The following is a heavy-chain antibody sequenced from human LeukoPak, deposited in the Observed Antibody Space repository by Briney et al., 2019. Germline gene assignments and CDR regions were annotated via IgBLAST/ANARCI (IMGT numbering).Heavy chain of an antibody. CDR2: IYYSGST. CDR3: ARSSFYSSSWYFDY. CDR1: GGSISSGNYC. Sequence: PSETLSLTCTVSGGSISSGNYCWSWIRQPPGKGLEWFGFIYYSGSTYYNPCLKSRIVICVDTSKNHFSLKLSSVTAADTAVYYCARSSFYSSSWYFDYWGQGTLVTVSS. D-gene: IGHD6-13*01. V-gene: IGHV4-30-4*08. J-gene: IGHJ4*02.